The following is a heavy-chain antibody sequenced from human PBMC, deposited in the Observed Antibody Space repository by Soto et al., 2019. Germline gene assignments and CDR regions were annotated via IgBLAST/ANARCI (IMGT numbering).Heavy chain of an antibody. CDR2: ISASGTRT. D-gene: IGHD2-21*01. CDR3: VMWQEGTMIYFDY. V-gene: IGHV3-23*01. Sequence: EVQLLESGGGLVQPGGSLRLSCAASGFTYTNYDMTWVRQAPGKGLEWVSAISASGTRTYYADSVKGRFTISRDNSKNPLFLQMNSLRAEDAALYYCVMWQEGTMIYFDYWGQGTLVTVSS. J-gene: IGHJ4*02. CDR1: GFTYTNYD.